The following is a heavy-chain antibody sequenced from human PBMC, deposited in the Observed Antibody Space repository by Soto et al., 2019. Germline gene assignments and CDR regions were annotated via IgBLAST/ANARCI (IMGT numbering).Heavy chain of an antibody. Sequence: EVQLVESGGGLVQPGGSLRLSCVASGFAISNYWMHWVRQAPGKGLVWVSRINSDASTTDYADSVKGRFTISRDNAKNTLYLQMDSLRGEDTALYYCARGFRLGMDVWGQGTTVTVSS. V-gene: IGHV3-74*01. CDR3: ARGFRLGMDV. CDR1: GFAISNYW. J-gene: IGHJ6*02. D-gene: IGHD3-10*01. CDR2: INSDASTT.